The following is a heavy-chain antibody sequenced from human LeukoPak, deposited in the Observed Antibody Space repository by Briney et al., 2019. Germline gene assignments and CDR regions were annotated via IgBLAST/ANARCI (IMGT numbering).Heavy chain of an antibody. CDR3: ARPVGVRDAFDI. CDR2: INHSGST. D-gene: IGHD1-26*01. V-gene: IGHV4-34*01. Sequence: PSETLSLTCAVYGGSFSGYYWSWIRQPPGKGLEWIGGINHSGSTNYNPSLKSRVTISVDTSKNQFSLKLSSVTAADTAVYYCARPVGVRDAFDIWGQGTMVTVSS. CDR1: GGSFSGYY. J-gene: IGHJ3*02.